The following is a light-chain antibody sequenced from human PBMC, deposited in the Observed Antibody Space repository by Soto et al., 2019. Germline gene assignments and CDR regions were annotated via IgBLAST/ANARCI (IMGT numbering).Light chain of an antibody. J-gene: IGKJ1*01. CDR1: QIVPSDS. CDR2: ATS. V-gene: IGKV3-20*01. CDR3: QHYDIAPRT. Sequence: EIVLTQSPATLSVSPGEEAILSCRARQIVPSDSLAWYQHKPGQAPRLLIYATSKNPTGVPARFGGSGTGTDFTLSVNTVEPEDFAVYYCQHYDIAPRTFGQGTKLEVK.